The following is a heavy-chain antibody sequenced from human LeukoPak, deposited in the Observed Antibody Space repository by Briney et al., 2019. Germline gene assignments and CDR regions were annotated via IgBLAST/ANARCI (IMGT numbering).Heavy chain of an antibody. J-gene: IGHJ5*02. D-gene: IGHD6-25*01. CDR1: GFNFRTHA. V-gene: IGHV3-33*01. Sequence: PWGSLRLSCSASGFNFRTHAMHWVRQAPGKGLEWVAMIWRGGNYKFYADSLEGRSTIFRDDSTSTVSLHMDSLRVEDTAVYYCTTDPPGSGWAFWSWGQGALVTVSS. CDR2: IWRGGNYK. CDR3: TTDPPGSGWAFWS.